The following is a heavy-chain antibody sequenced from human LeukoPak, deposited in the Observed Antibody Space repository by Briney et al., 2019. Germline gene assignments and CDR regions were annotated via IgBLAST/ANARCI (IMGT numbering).Heavy chain of an antibody. V-gene: IGHV3-43*02. CDR2: ISGDGGST. J-gene: IGHJ1*01. Sequence: GGSLRLSCEASGFTFSAYAMTWVRQAPGKGLEWVSLISGDGGSTYYADSMKGRFTISRDNSKNSLYLQMNSLRTEDTALYYCARDSQEFFQHWGQGTLVTVSS. CDR3: ARDSQEFFQH. CDR1: GFTFSAYA.